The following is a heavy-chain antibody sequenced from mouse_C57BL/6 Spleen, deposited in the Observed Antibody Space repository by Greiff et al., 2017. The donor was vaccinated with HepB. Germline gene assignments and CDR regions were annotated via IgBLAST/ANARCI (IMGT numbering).Heavy chain of an antibody. J-gene: IGHJ4*01. D-gene: IGHD2-3*01. CDR3: ARDGPFYAMDY. Sequence: EVQLQQSGGGLVKPGGSLKLSCAASGFTFSDYGMHWVRQAPEKGLEWVAYISSGSSTIYYADKVKGRFTISRDNAKNTLFLQMTSLRSEDTAMYYCARDGPFYAMDYWGQGTSVTVSS. CDR2: ISSGSSTI. CDR1: GFTFSDYG. V-gene: IGHV5-17*01.